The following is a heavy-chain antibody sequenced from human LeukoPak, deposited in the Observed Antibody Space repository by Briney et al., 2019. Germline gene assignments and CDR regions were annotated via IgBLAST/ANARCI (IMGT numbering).Heavy chain of an antibody. CDR2: IYHSGST. CDR1: GGSISSSNW. V-gene: IGHV4-4*02. Sequence: SGTLSLTCAVSGGSISSSNWWSWVRQPPGKGLEWIGEIYHSGSTNYNPSLKSRVTISVDKSKNQFSLKLSSVTAADTAVYYCAREGRPVAGILDYWGQGTLVTVSS. J-gene: IGHJ4*02. D-gene: IGHD6-19*01. CDR3: AREGRPVAGILDY.